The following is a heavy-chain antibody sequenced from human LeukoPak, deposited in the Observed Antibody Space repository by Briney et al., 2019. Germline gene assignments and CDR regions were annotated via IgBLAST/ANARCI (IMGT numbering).Heavy chain of an antibody. CDR1: GYRLTSYW. CDR3: ARHDEGDGDSFLEQIDY. D-gene: IGHD1/OR15-1a*01. V-gene: IGHV5-51*01. Sequence: GESLKISRKSSGYRLTSYWIGLVRQIPGKGLEWMGIIYPGDSDTRYSPSFQGQVTISSAKSISTAYLQWSSLKASDTATYYCARHDEGDGDSFLEQIDYWGQGTLVTVSS. J-gene: IGHJ4*02. CDR2: IYPGDSDT.